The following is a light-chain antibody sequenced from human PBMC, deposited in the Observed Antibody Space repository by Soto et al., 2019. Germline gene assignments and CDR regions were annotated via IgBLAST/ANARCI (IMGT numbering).Light chain of an antibody. CDR1: TGGVTSGHY. CDR2: DTS. V-gene: IGLV7-46*01. J-gene: IGLJ2*01. Sequence: QAVVTQEPLLTVSPGGTVTLTCGSSTGGVTSGHYPYWFQQKPGQAPRTLIYDTSNKLSWTPARFSGSLLGGKAALTLSGAQPEDEADYYCLLLYSGGRVFGGGTKLTVL. CDR3: LLLYSGGRV.